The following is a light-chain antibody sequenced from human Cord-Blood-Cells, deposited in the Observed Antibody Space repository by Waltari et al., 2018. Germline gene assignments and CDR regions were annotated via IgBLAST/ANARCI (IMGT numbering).Light chain of an antibody. CDR1: QSISSW. Sequence: DIQMTQSPSTLSASVGDSVTIPCRASQSISSWLAWYQQKPGKAPKLLIYDASSLESGVPSRFSGSGSGTEFTLTISSLQPDDFATYYCQQYNSYSPWTFGQGTKVEIK. CDR3: QQYNSYSPWT. V-gene: IGKV1-5*01. CDR2: DAS. J-gene: IGKJ1*01.